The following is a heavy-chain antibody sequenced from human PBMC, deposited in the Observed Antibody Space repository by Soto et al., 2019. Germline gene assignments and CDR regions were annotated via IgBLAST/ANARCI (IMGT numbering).Heavy chain of an antibody. D-gene: IGHD6-13*01. Sequence: ASVKVSCKASGYTFTNYGITWVRQAPGQGLEWMGWISAYNGDTNYASKFQGRVTMTTDTSTSTAYMEVRSLRSDDTAMYYCARTSAAGKYYDGMDVWGQGTTVTVSS. CDR3: ARTSAAGKYYDGMDV. V-gene: IGHV1-18*01. J-gene: IGHJ6*02. CDR2: ISAYNGDT. CDR1: GYTFTNYG.